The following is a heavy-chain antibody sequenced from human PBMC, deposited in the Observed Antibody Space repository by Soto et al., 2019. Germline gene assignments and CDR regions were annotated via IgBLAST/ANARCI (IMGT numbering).Heavy chain of an antibody. CDR3: ARDPGPFDYYDSSGDLFNI. CDR1: GGTFSSYA. J-gene: IGHJ6*02. D-gene: IGHD3-22*01. Sequence: SVKVSCKASGGTFSSYAISWVRQAPGQGLEWMGGIIPIFGTANYAQKFQGRVTITADESTSTAYMELSSLRSEDTAVYYCARDPGPFDYYDSSGDLFNIWGQGTTVTVSS. V-gene: IGHV1-69*13. CDR2: IIPIFGTA.